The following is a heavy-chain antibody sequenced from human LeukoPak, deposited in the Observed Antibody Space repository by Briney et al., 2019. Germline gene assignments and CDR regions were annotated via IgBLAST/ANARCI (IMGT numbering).Heavy chain of an antibody. CDR1: GGSISSPNW. J-gene: IGHJ4*02. CDR3: ARAVRWELPPSAYYFDY. V-gene: IGHV4-4*02. D-gene: IGHD1-26*01. Sequence: PSGTLSLTCAVSGGSISSPNWWSWVRQPPGKELEWIGEIYHSGMTNYKTSLKSRVTISVDESKNQFSLKLSSVTAADTAVYYCARAVRWELPPSAYYFDYWGQGTLVTVSS. CDR2: IYHSGMT.